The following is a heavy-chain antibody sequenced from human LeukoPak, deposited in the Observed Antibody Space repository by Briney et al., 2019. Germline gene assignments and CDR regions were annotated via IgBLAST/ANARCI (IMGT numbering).Heavy chain of an antibody. CDR2: IYSGGST. CDR3: AREGQLTTFDY. Sequence: GGSLRLSCAAPGFSVSSNYMSWVRQAPGKGLEWVSVIYSGGSTYYADSVKGRFTISRDNSKNTLYLEMISLRAEDTAVYYCAREGQLTTFDYWGQGTLVTVSS. CDR1: GFSVSSNY. V-gene: IGHV3-66*01. D-gene: IGHD1-1*01. J-gene: IGHJ4*02.